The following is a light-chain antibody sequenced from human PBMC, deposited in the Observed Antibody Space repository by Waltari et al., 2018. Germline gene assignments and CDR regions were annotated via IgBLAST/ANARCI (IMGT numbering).Light chain of an antibody. V-gene: IGLV1-44*01. Sequence: QSVLTQPPSASGTPGQRVTISCSGSGSNIGSNAVSWYQQPPGTAPKILIYSNSLRPSGVPDRFSGSKSGTSASLASSGLQSEDEADYYCAAWDDSLNRVFGGGTKLTVL. CDR1: GSNIGSNA. J-gene: IGLJ2*01. CDR3: AAWDDSLNRV. CDR2: SNS.